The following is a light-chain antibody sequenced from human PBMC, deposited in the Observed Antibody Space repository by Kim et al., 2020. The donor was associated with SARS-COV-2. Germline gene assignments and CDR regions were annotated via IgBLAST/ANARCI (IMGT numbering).Light chain of an antibody. V-gene: IGKV3-20*01. CDR1: QSVSSSY. CDR2: GAS. CDR3: QQYGSSPPYS. Sequence: EIVLTQSPGTQSLSPGERATLSCRASQSVSSSYLAWYQQKPGQAPRLLIYGASRRATGIPDRFSGSGSGTDFTLTISRLEPEDFAVYYCQQYGSSPPYSFGQGTKLEI. J-gene: IGKJ2*01.